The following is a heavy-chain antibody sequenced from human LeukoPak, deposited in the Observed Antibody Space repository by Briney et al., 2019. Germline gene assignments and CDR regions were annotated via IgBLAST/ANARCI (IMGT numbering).Heavy chain of an antibody. D-gene: IGHD5-24*01. CDR2: FDPEDGET. CDR3: ARGEIYVEMAPTGAFDI. Sequence: ASVTVSCKVSGYTLTELSMHWVRQAPGKGLEWMGGFDPEDGETIYAQKFQGRVTMTEDTSTDTAYMELSSLRSEDTAVYYCARGEIYVEMAPTGAFDIWGQGTMVTVSS. J-gene: IGHJ3*02. CDR1: GYTLTELS. V-gene: IGHV1-24*01.